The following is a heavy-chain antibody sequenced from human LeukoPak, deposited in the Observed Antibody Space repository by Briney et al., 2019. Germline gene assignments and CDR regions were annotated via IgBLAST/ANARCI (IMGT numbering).Heavy chain of an antibody. V-gene: IGHV4-39*01. CDR1: GDSISSRSYC. J-gene: IGHJ4*02. CDR2: IYYSGSA. D-gene: IGHD3-9*01. CDR3: ARLSDILTGYDY. Sequence: ETLSLTCTVSGDSISSRSYCWDWIRQPPGKGLEWIGTIYYSGSAYYNPSLKSRVTISVDTSKNQFSLKLSSVTAADTAVYYCARLSDILTGYDYWGQGTPVTVSS.